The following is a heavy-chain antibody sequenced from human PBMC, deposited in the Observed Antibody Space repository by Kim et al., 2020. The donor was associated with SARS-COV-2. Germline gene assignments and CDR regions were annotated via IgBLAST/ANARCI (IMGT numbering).Heavy chain of an antibody. J-gene: IGHJ6*02. Sequence: ASVKVSCKASGYTFTGYYMHWVRQAPGQGLEWMGWINPNSGGTNYAQKFQGWVTMTRDTSISTAYMELSRLRSDDTAVYYCARDSLTTFMRMDVWGQGTTVTVSS. V-gene: IGHV1-2*04. CDR3: ARDSLTTFMRMDV. D-gene: IGHD3-16*01. CDR1: GYTFTGYY. CDR2: INPNSGGT.